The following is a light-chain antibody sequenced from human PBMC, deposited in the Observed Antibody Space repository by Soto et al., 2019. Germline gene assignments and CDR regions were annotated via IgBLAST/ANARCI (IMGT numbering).Light chain of an antibody. CDR2: GAS. Sequence: EIVMTQSPATLSLSPWEIATLSCRASQSVSSNLAWYQQKPGQAPRLLIYGASTRATGIPARFGGSGSGTEFTLTISSLQSEDFAVYYCQQYNNWPQTFGQGTKVDIK. J-gene: IGKJ1*01. V-gene: IGKV3-15*01. CDR1: QSVSSN. CDR3: QQYNNWPQT.